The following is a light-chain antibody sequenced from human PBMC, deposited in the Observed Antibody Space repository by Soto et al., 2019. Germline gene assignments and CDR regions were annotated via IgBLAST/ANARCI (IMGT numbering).Light chain of an antibody. J-gene: IGLJ3*02. CDR1: SRDVGGYNY. CDR2: AVS. Sequence: QSALTQPASVSGSPGQSITISCTGTSRDVGGYNYVSWYQQHPGKAPKLMIYAVSNRPSGVSNRFSGSKSGNTASLTISGLQAEDEADYYCSSYTSSSTRVFGGGTKLTVI. CDR3: SSYTSSSTRV. V-gene: IGLV2-14*01.